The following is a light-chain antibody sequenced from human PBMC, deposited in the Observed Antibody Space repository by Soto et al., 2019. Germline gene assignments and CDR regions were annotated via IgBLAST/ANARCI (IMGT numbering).Light chain of an antibody. V-gene: IGLV1-47*01. CDR3: AVWDDSLM. CDR1: SSNIGSNY. Sequence: QAVVTQPPSASGTPGQRVTISCSGSSSNIGSNYVNWYQQAPGTAPKLLIYRTDRRPSGVPDRFSGPKSGTSASLAISGLRSEDEAYYFSAVWDDSLMFGGGTKLTVL. J-gene: IGLJ3*02. CDR2: RTD.